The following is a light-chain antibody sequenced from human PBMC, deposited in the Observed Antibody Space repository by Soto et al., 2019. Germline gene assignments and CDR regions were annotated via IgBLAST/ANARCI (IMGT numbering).Light chain of an antibody. V-gene: IGKV3-20*01. J-gene: IGKJ1*01. Sequence: EIVLTQSPGTLSLSPGERATLSGRASQSVSNNYLAWYQPKPGQAPRLLIYGASNSATGIPDRFGGSGSGTDFTLTISRLEPEDFAEYYCQQYGSSGTFGQGTKVDIK. CDR3: QQYGSSGT. CDR1: QSVSNNY. CDR2: GAS.